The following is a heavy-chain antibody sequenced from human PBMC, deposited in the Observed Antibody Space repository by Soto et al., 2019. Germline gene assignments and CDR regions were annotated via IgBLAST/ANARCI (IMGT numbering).Heavy chain of an antibody. CDR3: SRHQSGRNWLDV. Sequence: SETLSLTCTVSGGSISDISYCWGWIRQPPGKGLQWIGCMFYSGATYYNPSLKNRVTLSVDTSNNEFSLKLVSVTAPDTAVYYCSRHQSGRNWLDVWGQGTLVTVSS. D-gene: IGHD3-3*01. V-gene: IGHV4-39*01. CDR1: GGSISDISYC. J-gene: IGHJ5*02. CDR2: MFYSGAT.